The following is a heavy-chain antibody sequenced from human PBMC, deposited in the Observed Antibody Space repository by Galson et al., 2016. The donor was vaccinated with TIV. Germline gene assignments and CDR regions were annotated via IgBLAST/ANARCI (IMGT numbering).Heavy chain of an antibody. CDR3: PRPSSSCRGVSYYYYMDV. J-gene: IGHJ6*03. V-gene: IGHV1-69*13. CDR2: ILPIFGAA. D-gene: IGHD6-19*01. Sequence: SVKVSCKASGGTFNIYAISWVRQAPGQGLEWMGGILPIFGAATYAQKFQGRVTITADESTNTAYMELSSLKSDDTAMYYCPRPSSSCRGVSYYYYMDVWGKGTTVTVSS. CDR1: GGTFNIYA.